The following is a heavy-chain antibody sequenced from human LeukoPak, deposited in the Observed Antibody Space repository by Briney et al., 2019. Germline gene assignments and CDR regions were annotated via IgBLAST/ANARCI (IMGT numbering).Heavy chain of an antibody. Sequence: SETLSPTCTVSGGSISSSSYYWGWIRQPPGKGLEWIGSIYYSGSTNYNPSLKSRVTISVDTSQNQFSLKLSSVTAADTAVYYCARDWGVSARPGYMDVWGKGTTVTVSS. J-gene: IGHJ6*03. V-gene: IGHV4-39*07. CDR2: IYYSGST. CDR3: ARDWGVSARPGYMDV. CDR1: GGSISSSSYY. D-gene: IGHD6-6*01.